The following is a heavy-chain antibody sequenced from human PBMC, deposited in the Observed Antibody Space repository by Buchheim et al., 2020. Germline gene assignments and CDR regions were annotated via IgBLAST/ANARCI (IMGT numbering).Heavy chain of an antibody. V-gene: IGHV1-2*04. CDR1: GYTFTGYY. CDR3: ARAYSSGWAPDWYFDY. CDR2: INPNSGGT. D-gene: IGHD6-19*01. Sequence: QVQLVQSGAEVKKPGASVKVSCKASGYTFTGYYMHWVRQAPGQGLEWMGWINPNSGGTNYAPKFRGWVTMTRDTSISTAHMELSRLRSDDTAVYYCARAYSSGWAPDWYFDYWGQGTL. J-gene: IGHJ4*02.